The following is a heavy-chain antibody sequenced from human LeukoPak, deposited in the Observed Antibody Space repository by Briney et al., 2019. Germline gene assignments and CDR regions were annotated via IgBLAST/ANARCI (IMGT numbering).Heavy chain of an antibody. CDR1: GGTFSSYA. V-gene: IGHV1-69*05. J-gene: IGHJ3*02. D-gene: IGHD3-22*01. CDR2: IIPIFGTA. CDR3: ASDSSGYYTKAFDI. Sequence: GASVKVSCKASGGTFSSYAISWVRQAPGQGLEWMGRIIPIFGTANYAQKFQGRVTTTTDESTSTAYMELSSLRSEDTAVYYCASDSSGYYTKAFDIWGQGTMVTVSS.